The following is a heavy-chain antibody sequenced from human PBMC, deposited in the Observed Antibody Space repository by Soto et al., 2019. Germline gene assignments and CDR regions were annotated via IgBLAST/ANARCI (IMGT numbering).Heavy chain of an antibody. CDR1: GYSFTSYR. V-gene: IGHV5-51*01. CDR2: IYPSDSDT. D-gene: IGHD1-1*01. J-gene: IGHJ4*02. CDR3: ARHLAGTYDY. Sequence: GDSLKISCKCSGYSFTSYRIGWVRQMPGKGLEWMGSIYPSDSDTRYSPSFQGHVTISADKSISTAYLQWSSLKASDTAMYYCARHLAGTYDYWGQGTLVTVSS.